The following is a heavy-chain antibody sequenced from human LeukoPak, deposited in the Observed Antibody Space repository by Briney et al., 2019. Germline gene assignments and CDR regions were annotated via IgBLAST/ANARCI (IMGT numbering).Heavy chain of an antibody. CDR3: AGWDYYDSSGYYSGY. CDR2: ISWNSGSI. D-gene: IGHD3-22*01. Sequence: GRSLRLSCAASGFTFDDYAMHWVRQAPGKGLEWVSGISWNSGSIGYADSVKGRFTISRDNAKNSLYLQMNSLRAEDTAVYYCAGWDYYDSSGYYSGYWGQGTLVTVSS. V-gene: IGHV3-9*01. J-gene: IGHJ4*02. CDR1: GFTFDDYA.